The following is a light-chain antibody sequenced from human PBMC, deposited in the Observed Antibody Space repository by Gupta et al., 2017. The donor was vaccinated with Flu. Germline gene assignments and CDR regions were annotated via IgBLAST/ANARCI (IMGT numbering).Light chain of an antibody. Sequence: RVTISCFGDSSNIGHNSVNWNQQIPVTTPKLLIYRDNQRPSGVPGRFSGSKSGTSAALASSGLRSEDEADYYCAAWQDARSGYIFGTGTRLTVL. CDR1: SSNIGHNS. CDR3: AAWQDARSGYI. CDR2: RDN. J-gene: IGLJ1*01. V-gene: IGLV1-44*01.